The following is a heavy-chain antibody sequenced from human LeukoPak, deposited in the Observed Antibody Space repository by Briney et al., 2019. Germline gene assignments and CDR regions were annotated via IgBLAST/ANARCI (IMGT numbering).Heavy chain of an antibody. CDR1: GYTLTSNH. CDR2: INPSGGST. CDR3: AKGRSDFFAYYYYLDV. Sequence: ASVKVSCKASGYTLTSNHIHWVRQAPGQGLEWMGIINPSGGSTTYAQKFQGRVTMTRDTSTSTVYMELTSLRSEDTAVYYCAKGRSDFFAYYYYLDVWGKGTTVTVSS. V-gene: IGHV1-46*03. D-gene: IGHD2-21*02. J-gene: IGHJ6*03.